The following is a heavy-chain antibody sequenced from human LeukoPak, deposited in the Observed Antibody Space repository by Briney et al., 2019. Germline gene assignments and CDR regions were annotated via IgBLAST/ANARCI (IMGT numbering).Heavy chain of an antibody. Sequence: PGRSLRLSCAASGFTFSSYGMHWVRQAPGKGLEWVAVISYDGSNKYYADSVKGRFTISRDNSKNTLYLQMNSLRAEDTAVYYCAKDRYDSSGFNWFDPWGQGTLVTVSS. J-gene: IGHJ5*02. CDR1: GFTFSSYG. CDR2: ISYDGSNK. D-gene: IGHD3-22*01. CDR3: AKDRYDSSGFNWFDP. V-gene: IGHV3-30*18.